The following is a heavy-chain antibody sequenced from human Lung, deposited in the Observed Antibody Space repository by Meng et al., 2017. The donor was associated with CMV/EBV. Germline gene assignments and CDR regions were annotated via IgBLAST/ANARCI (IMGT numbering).Heavy chain of an antibody. CDR2: INPNNGGT. D-gene: IGHD3-16*01. CDR3: ARKTDTGGWNFHH. V-gene: IGHV1-2*02. J-gene: IGHJ1*01. Sequence: ASXXXSCXASGYTFTGYYLYWVRQAPGQGLEWMGWINPNNGGTNYAQRFQGRVTMTRDTSITTVYMELSRLTSDDTAVYYCARKTDTGGWNFHHWGQGTLVTVSS. CDR1: GYTFTGYY.